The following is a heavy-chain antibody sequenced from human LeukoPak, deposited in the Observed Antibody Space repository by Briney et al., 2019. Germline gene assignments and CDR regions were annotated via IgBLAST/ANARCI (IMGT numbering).Heavy chain of an antibody. CDR1: GLTFSSQA. V-gene: IGHV3-23*01. D-gene: IGHD6-19*01. J-gene: IGHJ3*02. CDR2: ISGSGNSI. CDR3: AKPEEAGGRSAFDI. Sequence: GGSLRLSCAASGLTFSSQAINWVRQAPGKGLEWVSGISGSGNSIYYADSVKGRFTISRDNSQNTLYLQMNSLRAEDTGVYHCAKPEEAGGRSAFDIWGQGTMVTVSS.